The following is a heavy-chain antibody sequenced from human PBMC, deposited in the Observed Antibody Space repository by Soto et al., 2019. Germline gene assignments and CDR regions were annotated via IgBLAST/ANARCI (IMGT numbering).Heavy chain of an antibody. CDR3: ARANGDYESGRYGWFDP. CDR1: GGTFSSYA. Sequence: QVQLVQSGAEVKKPGSSVKVSCKASGGTFSSYAISWVRQAPGQGLEWMGGIIPIFGTANYAQKFQGRVTITADESTSSAYMELSSLRSEDTAVYYCARANGDYESGRYGWFDPWGQGTLVTVSS. V-gene: IGHV1-69*01. CDR2: IIPIFGTA. J-gene: IGHJ5*02. D-gene: IGHD4-17*01.